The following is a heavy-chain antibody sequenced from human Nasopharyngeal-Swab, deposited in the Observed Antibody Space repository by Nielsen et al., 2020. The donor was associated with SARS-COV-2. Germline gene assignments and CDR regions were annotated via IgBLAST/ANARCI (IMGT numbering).Heavy chain of an antibody. Sequence: ASVKVSCKTSGYIFTSYGIIWVRQAPGQGLEWMGWTSVYNGHTKYAQKFQGRITMTTDTSTSTAYMELRSLRSDDTAVYYCARDQERRYYDSWSGITAFDYWGQGTLVTVSS. J-gene: IGHJ4*02. D-gene: IGHD3-3*01. V-gene: IGHV1-18*01. CDR2: TSVYNGHT. CDR1: GYIFTSYG. CDR3: ARDQERRYYDSWSGITAFDY.